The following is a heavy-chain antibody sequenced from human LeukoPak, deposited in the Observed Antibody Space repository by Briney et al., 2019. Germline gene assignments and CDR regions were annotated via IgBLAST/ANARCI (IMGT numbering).Heavy chain of an antibody. D-gene: IGHD1-26*01. CDR3: ARVVGDDAFDI. CDR1: GDSIRSYY. J-gene: IGHJ3*02. V-gene: IGHV4-59*12. CDR2: IYYSGST. Sequence: SETLSLTCTVSGDSIRSYYWSWIRQPPGKGLEWIGYIYYSGSTNYNPSLKSRVTISLDTSKNQFSLKLSSVTAADTAVYYCARVVGDDAFDIWGQGTMVTVSS.